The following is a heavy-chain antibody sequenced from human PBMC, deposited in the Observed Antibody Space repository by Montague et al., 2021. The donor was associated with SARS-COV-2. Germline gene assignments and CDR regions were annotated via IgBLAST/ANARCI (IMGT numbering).Heavy chain of an antibody. D-gene: IGHD4-11*01. CDR2: INHGGTA. CDR3: ARERGRGVDYFDP. J-gene: IGHJ5*02. Sequence: SETLSLTCAVYGGSFSGYFWSWICQTPGRGLEWIGEINHGGTADYNPSLKSRVTLSVDTSKAQFSLILTSVTAADTAVYYCARERGRGVDYFDPWGQGTLVTVSS. CDR1: GGSFSGYF. V-gene: IGHV4-34*01.